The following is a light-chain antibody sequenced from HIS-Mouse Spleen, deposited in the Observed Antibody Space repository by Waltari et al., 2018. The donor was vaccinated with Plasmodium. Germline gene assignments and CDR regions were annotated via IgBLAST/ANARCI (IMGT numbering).Light chain of an antibody. J-gene: IGKJ1*01. CDR1: QSVSSCY. CDR3: QQYGSSSWT. Sequence: EIVLTQSPGTLSLSPGERATLSCRASQSVSSCYLAWYQQKPGQATRLLIYGASSMATGIPDRFSGSGSGTDFTLTISRLEPEDCAVYYCQQYGSSSWTFGKGTKVEIK. CDR2: GAS. V-gene: IGKV3-20*01.